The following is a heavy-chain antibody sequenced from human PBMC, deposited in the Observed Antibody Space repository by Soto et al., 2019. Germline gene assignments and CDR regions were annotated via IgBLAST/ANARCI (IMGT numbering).Heavy chain of an antibody. CDR1: GYTFTSYG. V-gene: IGHV1-18*01. CDR2: ISAYNGNT. D-gene: IGHD5-12*01. J-gene: IGHJ4*02. Sequence: ASVKVSFKASGYTFTSYGISWVRQAPGQGLEWMGWISAYNGNTNYAQKLQGRVTMTTDTSTSTAYMELRSLRSDDTAVYYCVRGEDSGYDYDGNFDYWGQGTLVTVSS. CDR3: VRGEDSGYDYDGNFDY.